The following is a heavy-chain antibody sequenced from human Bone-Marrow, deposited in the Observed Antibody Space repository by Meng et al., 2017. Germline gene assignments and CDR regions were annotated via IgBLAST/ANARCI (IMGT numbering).Heavy chain of an antibody. V-gene: IGHV5-51*01. D-gene: IGHD5-12*01. Sequence: GESLKISCEGSGYTFSIYWIAWVRQMPGKGLEWMGSIYPGDSDAKYSPSFQGQVTISADKSISTAYLQWSSLRSSDTAMYYCLRLGYTTEYFDYWGQGALVTVSS. J-gene: IGHJ4*02. CDR3: LRLGYTTEYFDY. CDR2: IYPGDSDA. CDR1: GYTFSIYW.